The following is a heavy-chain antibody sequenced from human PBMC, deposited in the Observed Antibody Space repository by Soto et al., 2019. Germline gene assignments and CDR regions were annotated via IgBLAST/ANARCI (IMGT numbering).Heavy chain of an antibody. CDR1: GFTFSSYG. Sequence: LRLSCAASGFTFSSYGMHWVRQAPGKGLEWVAVISYDGSNKYFADSVKGRFTISRDNSKNTLFLQVNTLRPEDTAVYYCAKDRGSGWNYYGLDVWGQGTTVTVSS. CDR3: AKDRGSGWNYYGLDV. J-gene: IGHJ6*02. V-gene: IGHV3-30*18. D-gene: IGHD6-19*01. CDR2: ISYDGSNK.